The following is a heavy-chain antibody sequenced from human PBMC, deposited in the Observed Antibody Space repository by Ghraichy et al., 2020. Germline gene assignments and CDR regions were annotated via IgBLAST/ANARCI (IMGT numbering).Heavy chain of an antibody. CDR1: GDSISKSHW. D-gene: IGHD3-10*01. CDR2: IYRGGTT. J-gene: IGHJ4*02. CDR3: ARRASGGTSYVYYFDY. V-gene: IGHV4-4*02. Sequence: SETLSLTCAVSGDSISKSHWWSWVRQPPGRGLEWIGEIYRGGTTAYSPSLNSRVTFSLDESKSQFSLHLSSLTAADTAVYFCARRASGGTSYVYYFDYWGQGTLVTVSS.